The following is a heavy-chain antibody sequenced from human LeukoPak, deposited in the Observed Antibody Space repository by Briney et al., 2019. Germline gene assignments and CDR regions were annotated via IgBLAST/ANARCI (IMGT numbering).Heavy chain of an antibody. CDR2: INPNSGGT. D-gene: IGHD2-21*01. CDR3: ARDYCGGDCYFGWFDP. V-gene: IGHV1-2*02. Sequence: ASVKVSCKASGYTFTSYYMHWVRQAPGQGLEWMGWINPNSGGTNYAQKFQGRVTMTRDTSISTAYMELSRLRSDDTAVYYCARDYCGGDCYFGWFDPWGQGTLVTVSS. CDR1: GYTFTSYY. J-gene: IGHJ5*02.